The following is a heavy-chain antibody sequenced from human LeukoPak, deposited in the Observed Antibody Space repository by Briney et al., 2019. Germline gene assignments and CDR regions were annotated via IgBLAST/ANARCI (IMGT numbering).Heavy chain of an antibody. CDR2: IYYSGST. J-gene: IGHJ4*02. CDR3: ARAIRVATITDYFDY. D-gene: IGHD5-12*01. V-gene: IGHV4-59*08. CDR1: GGSISSYY. Sequence: SETLSLTCTVSGGSISSYYWSWIREPPGKGLEWIGHIYYSGSTNYNPSLKSRVTISEDTSKNQFSLKLSSVTAADTAVYYCARAIRVATITDYFDYWGQGTLVTVSS.